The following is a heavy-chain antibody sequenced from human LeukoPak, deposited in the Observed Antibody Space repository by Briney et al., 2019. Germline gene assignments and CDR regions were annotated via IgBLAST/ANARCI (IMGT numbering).Heavy chain of an antibody. CDR2: INPNSGGT. J-gene: IGHJ4*02. CDR1: GYTFTGYY. Sequence: GASVKVFCKASGYTFTGYYMQWVRQAPGQGVEWMGWINPNSGGTNYAQTFQGRVTMTRDTSISTAYMELSRLRSDDTAVYYCARDLPYCSSTSCYNYFDYWGQGTLVTVSS. D-gene: IGHD2-2*02. CDR3: ARDLPYCSSTSCYNYFDY. V-gene: IGHV1-2*02.